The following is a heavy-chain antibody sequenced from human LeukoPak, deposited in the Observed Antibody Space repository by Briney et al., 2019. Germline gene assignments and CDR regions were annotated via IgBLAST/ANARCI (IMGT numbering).Heavy chain of an antibody. V-gene: IGHV3-11*04. CDR3: PRSADSSGYNAFDI. CDR2: ISSSGSTI. CDR1: GFTFSDYY. D-gene: IGHD3-22*01. Sequence: GGSLRLSCAASGFTFSDYYMSWIRQAPGKGLEWVSYISSSGSTIYYADSVKGRFTISRDSAKNSLYLQMNSLGAEDTAVYYCPRSADSSGYNAFDIWGQGTMVTVSS. J-gene: IGHJ3*02.